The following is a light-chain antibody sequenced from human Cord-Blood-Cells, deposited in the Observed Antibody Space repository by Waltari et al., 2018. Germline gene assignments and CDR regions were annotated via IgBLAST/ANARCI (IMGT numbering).Light chain of an antibody. V-gene: IGKV1-39*01. CDR2: AAS. Sequence: DIQMTQSPSSLSASVGDRVTITCRASQSISSYLNWYQQKPGKAPKLQIYAASSLQSGVPARFSGSGSGTDFTLTISSLQPEDFATYYCQQSYSTPVKYTFGQGTKLEIK. CDR1: QSISSY. CDR3: QQSYSTPVKYT. J-gene: IGKJ2*01.